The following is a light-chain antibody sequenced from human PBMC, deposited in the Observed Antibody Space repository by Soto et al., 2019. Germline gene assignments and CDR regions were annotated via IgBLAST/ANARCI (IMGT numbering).Light chain of an antibody. CDR1: TSDVGGYNL. CDR2: EGT. V-gene: IGLV2-14*02. J-gene: IGLJ1*01. CDR3: FSFTTTSTHV. Sequence: QSVLAQPASVSGSPGQSITISCSGTTSDVGGYNLVSWYQQHTAKAPKLLIYEGTQRPSGVSSRFSGSKSGNTASLTISGLQVEEEAEYFCFSFTTTSTHVFGTGTKVTVL.